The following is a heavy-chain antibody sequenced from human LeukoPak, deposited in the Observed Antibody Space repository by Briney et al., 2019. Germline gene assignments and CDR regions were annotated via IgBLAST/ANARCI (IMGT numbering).Heavy chain of an antibody. CDR3: ARGPSGSSATMDV. D-gene: IGHD1-26*01. CDR1: GGSISSGDYY. V-gene: IGHV4-30-4*08. CDR2: IYYSGST. Sequence: SETLSLTCTVSGGSISSGDYYWSWIRQPPGKGLEWIGYIYYSGSTYYNPSLKSRVTISVDTSKNQFSLKLSSVTAADTAVYYCARGPSGSSATMDVWGKGTTVTVSS. J-gene: IGHJ6*04.